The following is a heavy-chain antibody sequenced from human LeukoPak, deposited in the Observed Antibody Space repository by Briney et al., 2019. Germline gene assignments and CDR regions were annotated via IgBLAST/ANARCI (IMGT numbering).Heavy chain of an antibody. V-gene: IGHV1-18*01. CDR1: VYIFTDYG. J-gene: IGHJ5*01. D-gene: IGHD6-19*01. CDR3: ARDRGGMAVA. CDR2: VSGYNGNT. Sequence: ASVNVSCKASVYIFTDYGIAWVRQSPGQGLEWIGLVSGYNGNTNYAQKFQDRVTMTRDASASSVFMELRSLTSDDTAVYYCARDRGGMAVAWGQGTLVTVSS.